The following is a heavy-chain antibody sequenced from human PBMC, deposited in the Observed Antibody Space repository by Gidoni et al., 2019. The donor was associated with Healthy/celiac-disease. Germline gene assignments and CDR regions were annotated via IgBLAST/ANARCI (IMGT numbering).Heavy chain of an antibody. CDR3: ARGSTNRYSSGWPYFDY. D-gene: IGHD6-19*01. J-gene: IGHJ4*02. CDR1: GGSFSGYY. Sequence: QVPLQPWGAGLLKPSETLSLTCAVYGGSFSGYYWSWIRQPPGKGLEWIGEINHSGSTNYNPSLKSRVTISVDTSKNQFSLKLSSVTAADTAVYYCARGSTNRYSSGWPYFDYWGQGTLVTVSS. CDR2: INHSGST. V-gene: IGHV4-34*01.